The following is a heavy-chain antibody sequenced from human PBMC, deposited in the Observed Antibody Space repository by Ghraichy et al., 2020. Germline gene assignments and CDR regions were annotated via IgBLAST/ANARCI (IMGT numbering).Heavy chain of an antibody. CDR2: IYYSGST. J-gene: IGHJ4*02. CDR3: ATQRGTGYFGY. V-gene: IGHV4-59*08. CDR1: GGSISSYY. Sequence: SETLSPTCTVSGGSISSYYWSWIRQPPGKGLEWIGYIYYSGSTNYNPSLKSRVTISVDTSKNQFSLKLSSVTAADTAVYYCATQRGTGYFGYWGQGTLVTVSS. D-gene: IGHD3/OR15-3a*01.